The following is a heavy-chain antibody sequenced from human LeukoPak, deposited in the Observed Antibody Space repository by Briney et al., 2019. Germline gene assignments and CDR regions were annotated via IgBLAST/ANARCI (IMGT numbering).Heavy chain of an antibody. J-gene: IGHJ4*02. D-gene: IGHD4-17*01. CDR1: GGSISSSSYY. CDR3: ARRQIPSDYGDYVYYFDY. Sequence: SETLSLTCTVSGGSISSSSYYWGWIRQPPGKGLEWIGSIYYSGSTYYNPSLKSRVTISVDTSKNQFSLKLSSVTAADTAVYYCARRQIPSDYGDYVYYFDYWGQGTLVTVSS. V-gene: IGHV4-39*01. CDR2: IYYSGST.